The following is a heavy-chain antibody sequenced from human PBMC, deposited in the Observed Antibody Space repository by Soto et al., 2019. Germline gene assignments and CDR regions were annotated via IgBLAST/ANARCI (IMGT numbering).Heavy chain of an antibody. Sequence: EVQLLESGGGLVQPGGSLRLSCAASGFTFSSYAMSWVRQAPGKGLEWVSTISGSGGSTHYADSVKGRFTISRDNSKNTLYLQMNSLRADDTAVYYCAKFYGGNSAHTYTIDPWGQGTLVTVSS. V-gene: IGHV3-23*01. CDR2: ISGSGGST. CDR1: GFTFSSYA. D-gene: IGHD2-21*02. CDR3: AKFYGGNSAHTYTIDP. J-gene: IGHJ5*02.